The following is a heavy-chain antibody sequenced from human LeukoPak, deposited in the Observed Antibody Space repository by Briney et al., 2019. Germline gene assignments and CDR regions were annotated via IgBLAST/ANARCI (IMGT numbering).Heavy chain of an antibody. V-gene: IGHV4-39*07. CDR3: ARGRYRFDP. Sequence: SETLSLTCSVSGGSVSGTNYYWAWIRQPPEKGLEWIGTIYYSGSTYYNVSLKSRVTISVDTSKNQFSLKLSSVTAADTAVYFCARGRYRFDPWGQGTLVTVSS. J-gene: IGHJ5*02. CDR2: IYYSGST. CDR1: GGSVSGTNYY. D-gene: IGHD5-18*01.